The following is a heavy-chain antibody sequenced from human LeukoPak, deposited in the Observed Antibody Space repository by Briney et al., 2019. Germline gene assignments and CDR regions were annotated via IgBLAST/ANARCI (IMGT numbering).Heavy chain of an antibody. CDR2: INWNGVTT. CDR3: ARERGGDYSNYYYYYSMEV. V-gene: IGHV3-20*04. D-gene: IGHD4-11*01. Sequence: GGSLRLSCAATGFTFDGYGMSWVRQAPGKGLEWVSGINWNGVTTRYADSVKGRFTISRDNAKNSLYLQMNSLRAEDTAFYYCARERGGDYSNYYYYYSMEVWGKGTTVTVSS. CDR1: GFTFDGYG. J-gene: IGHJ6*03.